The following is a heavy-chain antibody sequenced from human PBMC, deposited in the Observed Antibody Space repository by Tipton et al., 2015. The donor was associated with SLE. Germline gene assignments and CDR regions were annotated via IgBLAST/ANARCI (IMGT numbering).Heavy chain of an antibody. J-gene: IGHJ3*02. CDR1: GGSISSHY. CDR3: ARDASYYDREWGAFDI. V-gene: IGHV4-59*11. Sequence: TLSLTCTVSGGSISSHYWSWIRQPPGKGLEWIGYIYYSGSTNYNPSLKSRVTISVDTSKNQFSLKLSSVTAADTAVYYCARDASYYDREWGAFDIWGQGTMVTVSS. D-gene: IGHD3-22*01. CDR2: IYYSGST.